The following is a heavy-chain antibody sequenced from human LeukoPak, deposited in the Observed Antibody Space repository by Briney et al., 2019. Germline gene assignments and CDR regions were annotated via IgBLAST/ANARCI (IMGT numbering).Heavy chain of an antibody. CDR3: ARDRYDILTGWALYGMGV. Sequence: SGTLSLTCAVSGGSISSSNRWSWVRQPPGKGLEWIGEIYHSGSTNYNPSLKSRVTISVDKSKNQFSLKLSSVTAADTAVYYCARDRYDILTGWALYGMGVWGKGTTVTVFS. CDR1: GGSISSSNR. D-gene: IGHD3-9*01. J-gene: IGHJ6*04. V-gene: IGHV4-4*02. CDR2: IYHSGST.